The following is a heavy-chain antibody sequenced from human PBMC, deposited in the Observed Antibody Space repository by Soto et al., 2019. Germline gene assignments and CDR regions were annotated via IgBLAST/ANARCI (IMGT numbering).Heavy chain of an antibody. V-gene: IGHV3-23*01. CDR2: ISKSGGDT. J-gene: IGHJ4*02. CDR3: AKDTYSSSWYF. Sequence: EVQLLESGGDLVQPGGSLRLSCAASGFTFTKCAMTWVRQAPGKGLEWVSSISKSGGDTYYADSVKGRVTISRDNSKNTLYLQMNGLRAEDTALYFCAKDTYSSSWYFWGQGTLLTVSS. D-gene: IGHD2-2*01. CDR1: GFTFTKCA.